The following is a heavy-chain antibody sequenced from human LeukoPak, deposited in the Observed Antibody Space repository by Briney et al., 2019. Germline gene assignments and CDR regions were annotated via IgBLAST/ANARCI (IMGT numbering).Heavy chain of an antibody. CDR2: IYYSGST. V-gene: IGHV4-39*01. J-gene: IGHJ4*02. Sequence: KAAETLSLTCTVSGGSISSSSYYWGWIRQPPGKGLEWIGSIYYSGSTYYNPSLKSRVTISVDTSKNQFSLKLSSVTAADTAVYYCARLRPLVAGTFDFDYWGQGTLVTVSS. CDR3: ARLRPLVAGTFDFDY. CDR1: GGSISSSSYY. D-gene: IGHD6-19*01.